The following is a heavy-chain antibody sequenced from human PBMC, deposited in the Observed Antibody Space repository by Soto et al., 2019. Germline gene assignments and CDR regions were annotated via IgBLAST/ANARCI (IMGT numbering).Heavy chain of an antibody. CDR2: IYQSGST. Sequence: QLQLQESGSGLVKPSQTLSLTCAVSGGSISSGSYSWTWIRQPPGKGLEWIGYIYQSGSTYYNPSLKSRLTMSIDKSRNQFSLKLSSVTAADTAVYYCARGLSHLSFDFWGQGTLVTVSS. CDR1: GGSISSGSYS. D-gene: IGHD2-8*01. V-gene: IGHV4-30-2*01. J-gene: IGHJ4*02. CDR3: ARGLSHLSFDF.